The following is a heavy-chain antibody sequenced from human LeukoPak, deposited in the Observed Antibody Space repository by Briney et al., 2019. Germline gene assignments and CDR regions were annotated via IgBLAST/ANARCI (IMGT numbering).Heavy chain of an antibody. CDR2: ISSSSSTI. J-gene: IGHJ4*02. Sequence: PGGSLRLSCAASGFTFSSYAMNWVRQAPRKGLEWVSYISSSSSTIYYADSVKGRFTISRDNAKNSLYLQMNSLRAEDTAVYYCARDPIYWAHAPHNTAMARGYWGQGTLVTVSS. D-gene: IGHD5-18*01. CDR3: ARDPIYWAHAPHNTAMARGY. CDR1: GFTFSSYA. V-gene: IGHV3-48*04.